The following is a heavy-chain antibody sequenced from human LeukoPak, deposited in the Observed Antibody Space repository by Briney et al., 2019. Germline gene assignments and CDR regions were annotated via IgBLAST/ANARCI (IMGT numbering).Heavy chain of an antibody. Sequence: ASGTLSLTCGVSVGSISSGNWWTWARQSPGKGLEWIGEIHHNGTRNYNPSLKSRVIISLDTFKNHISLILTSLTAADTAVYYCASAPILRGEGGEHYRCGLDVWGQGTTVIVSS. D-gene: IGHD2-2*02. V-gene: IGHV4-4*02. J-gene: IGHJ6*02. CDR1: VGSISSGNW. CDR3: ASAPILRGEGGEHYRCGLDV. CDR2: IHHNGTR.